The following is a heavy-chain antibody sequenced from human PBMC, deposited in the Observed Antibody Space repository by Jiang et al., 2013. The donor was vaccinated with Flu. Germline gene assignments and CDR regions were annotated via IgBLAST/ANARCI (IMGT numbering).Heavy chain of an antibody. Sequence: PGLVKPSETLSLTCTVSGGSISSSGYSWGWIRQPPGKGLEWIGNILYSGSTFYNPFLKSRVTISVDTSKNQFSLRLSSVTAADTAVYYCARLGTYHDILGLVDIWGQGTMVTVSS. J-gene: IGHJ3*02. V-gene: IGHV4-39*01. CDR3: ARLGTYHDILGLVDI. CDR2: ILYSGST. D-gene: IGHD3-9*01. CDR1: GGSISSSGYS.